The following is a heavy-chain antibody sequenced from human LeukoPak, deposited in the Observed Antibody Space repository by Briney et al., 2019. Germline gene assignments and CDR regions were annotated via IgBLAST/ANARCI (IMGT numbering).Heavy chain of an antibody. J-gene: IGHJ4*02. CDR3: ASGHSRGYSGYDLAY. Sequence: SETLSLTCTVSGGSISSSSYYWGWIRQPPGKGLEWIGSIYYSGSTYYNPSLKSRVTISVDTSKNQFSLKLSSVTAADTAVYYCASGHSRGYSGYDLAYWGQGTLVTVSS. CDR2: IYYSGST. CDR1: GGSISSSSYY. V-gene: IGHV4-39*01. D-gene: IGHD5-12*01.